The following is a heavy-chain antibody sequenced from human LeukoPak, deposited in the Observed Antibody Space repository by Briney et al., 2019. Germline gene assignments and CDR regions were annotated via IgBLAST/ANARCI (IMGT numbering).Heavy chain of an antibody. J-gene: IGHJ5*01. V-gene: IGHV4-31*11. CDR1: GGSFSGYY. Sequence: SETLSLTCAVYGGSFSGYYWSWIRQHPGKGLEWIGYIYYSGNTYYNPSLKSRVTMSVDTSKNQFSLKLSSVAAADTAVYYCAKGYNYGPFDYWGHGTLVTVSS. CDR3: AKGYNYGPFDY. D-gene: IGHD5-18*01. CDR2: IYYSGNT.